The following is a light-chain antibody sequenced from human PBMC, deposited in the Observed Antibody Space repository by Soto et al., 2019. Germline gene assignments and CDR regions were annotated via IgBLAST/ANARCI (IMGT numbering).Light chain of an antibody. J-gene: IGLJ1*01. V-gene: IGLV2-23*02. CDR3: SSIAASGPGV. CDR2: EVN. Sequence: QSVLTQPASVSGSPGQSIAISCTGTSCDIGTYNLVSWYQQHPGKAPKLMISEVNKRPSGVSDRFSGSKSGDTASLTISGLRTEDEADNSCSSIAASGPGVFGPGTKAPV. CDR1: SCDIGTYNL.